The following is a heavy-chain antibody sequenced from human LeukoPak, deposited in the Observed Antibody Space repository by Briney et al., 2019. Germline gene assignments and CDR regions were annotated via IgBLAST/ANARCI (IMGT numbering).Heavy chain of an antibody. CDR3: AGDITMVRSDAFDI. V-gene: IGHV1-18*01. J-gene: IGHJ3*02. CDR2: ISVYNGNT. D-gene: IGHD3-10*01. Sequence: ASVKVSCKASGYTFTNYGISWVRQAPGQGLEWMAWISVYNGNTNYAQKLQGRVTMTRDMSTSTVYMELSSLRSEDTAVYYCAGDITMVRSDAFDIWGQGTMVTVSS. CDR1: GYTFTNYG.